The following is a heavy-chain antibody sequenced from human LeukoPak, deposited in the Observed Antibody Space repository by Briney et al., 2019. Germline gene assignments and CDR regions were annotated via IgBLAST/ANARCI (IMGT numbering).Heavy chain of an antibody. CDR2: ISAYNGNT. CDR1: GYTFTSYG. J-gene: IGHJ4*02. V-gene: IGHV1-18*01. CDR3: ATAWGSSYFDY. D-gene: IGHD3-16*01. Sequence: ASVKVSCKASGYTFTSYGISWVRQAPGQGLEWMGWISAYNGNTNYAQKFQGRVTMTEDTSTDTAYMEPSSLRSDDTAVYYCATAWGSSYFDYWGQGTLVTVSS.